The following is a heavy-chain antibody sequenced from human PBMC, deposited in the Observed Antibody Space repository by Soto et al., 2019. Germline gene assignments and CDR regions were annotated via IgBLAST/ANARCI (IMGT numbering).Heavy chain of an antibody. Sequence: QVQLVQSGTEVKKPGASVKVSCKASGYTFTSYGIHWVRQAPGQRLEWMGWINAANGDTKYSPKFQGRVKITRDTSASTAHMELSSLRSEDTAVYYCVRRHVSATGIDWFDPGGQGTLVTVSS. D-gene: IGHD6-13*01. CDR3: VRRHVSATGIDWFDP. CDR2: INAANGDT. V-gene: IGHV1-3*01. CDR1: GYTFTSYG. J-gene: IGHJ5*02.